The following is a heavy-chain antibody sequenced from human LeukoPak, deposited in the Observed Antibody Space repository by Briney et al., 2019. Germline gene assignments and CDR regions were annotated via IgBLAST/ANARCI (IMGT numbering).Heavy chain of an antibody. V-gene: IGHV4-61*01. J-gene: IGHJ4*02. D-gene: IGHD2-8*01. CDR1: GGSISSGSYY. CDR2: IYYSGST. CDR3: ARGRSNGWFY. Sequence: SETLSLTCTVSGGSISSGSYYWSWIRQPPGKGLEWIGYIYYSGSTNYNPSPKSRVTISVDTSKNQFSLKLSSVTAADTAVYYCARGRSNGWFYWGQGTLVTVSS.